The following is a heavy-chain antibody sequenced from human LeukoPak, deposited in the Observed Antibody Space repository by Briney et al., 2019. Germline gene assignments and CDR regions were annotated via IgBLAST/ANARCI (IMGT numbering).Heavy chain of an antibody. CDR3: AGGESAYYYYMDV. CDR2: IYHSGST. Sequence: SETLSLTCTVSGGSISSSSYYWGWIRQPPGTGLEWIGSIYHSGSTYYNPSLKSRVTISVDTSKNQFSLKLSSVTAADTAVYYCAGGESAYYYYMDVWGKGTTVTVSS. D-gene: IGHD3-10*01. J-gene: IGHJ6*03. CDR1: GGSISSSSYY. V-gene: IGHV4-39*07.